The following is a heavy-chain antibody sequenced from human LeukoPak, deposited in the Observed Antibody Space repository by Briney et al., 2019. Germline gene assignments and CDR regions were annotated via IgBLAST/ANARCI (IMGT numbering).Heavy chain of an antibody. Sequence: GGSLRLSCAASGFTFSSYAMSWVRQAPGKGLEWVSAISGSGGSTYYADSVKGRFTISRDNSKNTLYLQMNSLRAEDTAVYYCAKDPLDSSGYYQSYLNGMDVWGQGTTVTVSS. CDR2: ISGSGGST. CDR1: GFTFSSYA. D-gene: IGHD3-22*01. V-gene: IGHV3-23*01. CDR3: AKDPLDSSGYYQSYLNGMDV. J-gene: IGHJ6*02.